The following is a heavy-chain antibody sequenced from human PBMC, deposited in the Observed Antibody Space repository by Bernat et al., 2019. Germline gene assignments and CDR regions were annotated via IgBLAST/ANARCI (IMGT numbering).Heavy chain of an antibody. CDR1: GYTITNHY. V-gene: IGHV1-46*01. Sequence: QVQLVQSGAEVKKPGASVKISCTASGYTITNHYMHWVRQAPGQGPEWVGVINTSGDRTVYAQKFQGKVTMTRDTSTSTVYMEVSSLKSDDTAVYYCARDNSAQEKSWWFDPWGQGTLVTVSS. J-gene: IGHJ5*02. CDR2: INTSGDRT. CDR3: ARDNSAQEKSWWFDP. D-gene: IGHD2-21*01.